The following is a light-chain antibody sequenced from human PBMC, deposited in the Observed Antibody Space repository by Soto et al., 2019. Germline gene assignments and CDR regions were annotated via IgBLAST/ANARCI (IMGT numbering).Light chain of an antibody. J-gene: IGKJ1*01. V-gene: IGKV1-5*01. Sequence: DIQMTQSPSTLSASVGDRVTITCRASQSISSWLAWYQQKPGKAPKLLIYDASSLESGVPPRFSGSGSGTDFTLAISSLQPEDSATYYCQQYNSYSTFGQGTKVDIK. CDR2: DAS. CDR3: QQYNSYST. CDR1: QSISSW.